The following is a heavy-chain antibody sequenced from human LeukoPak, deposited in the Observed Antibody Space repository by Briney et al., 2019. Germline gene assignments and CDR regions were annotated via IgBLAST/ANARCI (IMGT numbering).Heavy chain of an antibody. CDR2: INPNSGGT. CDR3: ASWTSSADRKAEDY. D-gene: IGHD3/OR15-3a*01. Sequence: ASVKVSCKASGYTFTGYYMHWVRQAPGQGLEWMGWINPNSGGTNYAQKFQGRVTMTRDTSISIAYMELSRLRSDDTAVYYCASWTSSADRKAEDYWGQGTLVTVSS. J-gene: IGHJ4*02. V-gene: IGHV1-2*02. CDR1: GYTFTGYY.